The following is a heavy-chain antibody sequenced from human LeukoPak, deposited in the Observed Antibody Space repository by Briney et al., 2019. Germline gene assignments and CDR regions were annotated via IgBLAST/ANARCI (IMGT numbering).Heavy chain of an antibody. Sequence: HAGGSLRLSCAASGFSFSSFAMSWVRQAPGKGLEWVSAITGSGSNTYYADSVKGRFTISRDNSKNTLYLQMNSMRADDAAVYYCAKSNGYGLIDIWGQGTMVTVSS. CDR2: ITGSGSNT. J-gene: IGHJ3*02. CDR3: AKSNGYGLIDI. CDR1: GFSFSSFA. D-gene: IGHD3-10*01. V-gene: IGHV3-23*01.